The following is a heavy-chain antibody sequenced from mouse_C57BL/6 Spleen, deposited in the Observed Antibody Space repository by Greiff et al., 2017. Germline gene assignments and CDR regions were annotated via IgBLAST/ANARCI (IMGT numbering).Heavy chain of an antibody. D-gene: IGHD1-1*01. Sequence: VQLQQSGAELVKPGASVKISCKASGYAFRSYWMNWVKQRPGKGLEWIGQIYPGDGDTNYNGKFKGKATLTADKSSSTAYMQLSSLTSEDSAVYFCARRDYYYGSSSHWYFDVWGTGTTVTVSS. J-gene: IGHJ1*03. V-gene: IGHV1-80*01. CDR2: IYPGDGDT. CDR1: GYAFRSYW. CDR3: ARRDYYYGSSSHWYFDV.